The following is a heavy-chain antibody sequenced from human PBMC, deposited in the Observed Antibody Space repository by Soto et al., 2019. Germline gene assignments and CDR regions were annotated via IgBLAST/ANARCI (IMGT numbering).Heavy chain of an antibody. Sequence: GGSLRLSCAVSGFIFSNYPMSWFRKAPGKGLEWVSSVSPSGSNTYYGDSVKGRFTMSRDNSENRLHLQMDSLRAEDTAVYFCARRDSSGWYSLDYWGQGTLVTVSS. J-gene: IGHJ4*02. CDR1: GFIFSNYP. D-gene: IGHD6-19*01. V-gene: IGHV3-23*01. CDR3: ARRDSSGWYSLDY. CDR2: VSPSGSNT.